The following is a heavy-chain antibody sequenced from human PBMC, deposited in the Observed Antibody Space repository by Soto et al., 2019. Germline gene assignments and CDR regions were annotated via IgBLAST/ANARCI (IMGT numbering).Heavy chain of an antibody. D-gene: IGHD5-12*01. CDR3: ARSRDGYNLNPIDQ. Sequence: QVQLQVSGPGLVKPSATLSLSCTVSTGSSDSFYWSWIRQPPGKGLEWIGYFFYTGSTNHNPSLKGRVTISLDMSSSQFSLNLTSVTAADTAMYYCARSRDGYNLNPIDQWGQGLLVTVSS. CDR2: FFYTGST. CDR1: TGSSDSFY. J-gene: IGHJ4*02. V-gene: IGHV4-59*01.